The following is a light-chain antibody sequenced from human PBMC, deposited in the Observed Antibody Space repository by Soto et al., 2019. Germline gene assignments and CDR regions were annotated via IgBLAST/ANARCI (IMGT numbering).Light chain of an antibody. Sequence: QSALTQPPSASGSPGQSVTISCTGTSSDVGGYNYVSWYQQHPGKAPKLMIYEVTKRPSGVPARFSGSKSGNTDSLTVSGLQAEDEADYYYNSYAGANNLGVFGGGTKLTVL. V-gene: IGLV2-8*01. J-gene: IGLJ2*01. CDR1: SSDVGGYNY. CDR3: NSYAGANNLGV. CDR2: EVT.